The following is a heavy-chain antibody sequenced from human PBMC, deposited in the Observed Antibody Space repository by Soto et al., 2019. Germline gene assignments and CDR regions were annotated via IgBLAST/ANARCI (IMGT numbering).Heavy chain of an antibody. CDR2: ISAYNGNT. Sequence: GASVKVSCKASGYTFTSYGISWVRQAPGQGLEWMGWISAYNGNTNYAQKLQGRVTMTTDTSTSTAYMELSSLRSEDTAVYYCARFVDIVATIPVGMDVWGQGTTVTVSS. J-gene: IGHJ6*02. D-gene: IGHD5-12*01. V-gene: IGHV1-18*01. CDR1: GYTFTSYG. CDR3: ARFVDIVATIPVGMDV.